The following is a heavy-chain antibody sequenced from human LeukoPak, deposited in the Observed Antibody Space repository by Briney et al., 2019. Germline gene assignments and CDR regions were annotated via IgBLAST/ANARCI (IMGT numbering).Heavy chain of an antibody. V-gene: IGHV4-34*01. J-gene: IGHJ3*01. CDR2: IYYRGST. Sequence: SETLSLTCAVYGGSFSGYYWSWIRQPPGKGLEWIGTIYYRGSTYYNPSLKSRVTISADTSKNQFSLKLSSVTAADTAVYYCARERSLGYCSDGSCYGDAFDFWGQGTMVTVSS. CDR1: GGSFSGYY. CDR3: ARERSLGYCSDGSCYGDAFDF. D-gene: IGHD2-15*01.